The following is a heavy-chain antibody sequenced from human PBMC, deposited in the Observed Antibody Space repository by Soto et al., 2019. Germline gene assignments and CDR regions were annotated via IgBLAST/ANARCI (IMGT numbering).Heavy chain of an antibody. CDR2: NSADSGNT. Sequence: QVQLGQSVAEVKKPAASVKVSFKASCYNFPSYVSSWGRKDPGQGREWILWNSADSGNTHHAQKLQGRVTMTTDTSTSTAYMELRSLRSDDTAVYYCARGKRWPGVSFDYWGQGTLVTVSS. CDR1: CYNFPSYV. J-gene: IGHJ4*02. CDR3: ARGKRWPGVSFDY. D-gene: IGHD2-8*01. V-gene: IGHV1-18*01.